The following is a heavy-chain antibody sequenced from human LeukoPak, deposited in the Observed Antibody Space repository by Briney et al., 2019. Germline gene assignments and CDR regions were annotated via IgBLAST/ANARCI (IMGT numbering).Heavy chain of an antibody. J-gene: IGHJ4*02. Sequence: GGSLRLSCTASGLFVSDSYMTWARQAPGRGLEWVSIIYAGGSTYYTDSVKGRFTISRDNSNNTVYLQMNSLKIEDTAVYYCAKLWGWRTHIDSWGQGTVVTVSS. CDR2: IYAGGST. V-gene: IGHV3-66*02. D-gene: IGHD3-3*01. CDR1: GLFVSDSY. CDR3: AKLWGWRTHIDS.